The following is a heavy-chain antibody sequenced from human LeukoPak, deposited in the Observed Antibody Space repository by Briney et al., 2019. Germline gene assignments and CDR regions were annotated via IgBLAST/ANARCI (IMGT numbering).Heavy chain of an antibody. CDR3: ARHSWRGYSYAGIDY. J-gene: IGHJ4*02. Sequence: GESLKISCKGSGYSFTSYWIGWVRQMPGKGLXXXXXXYPGDSDTRYSPSFQGQVTISADKSISTAYLQWSSLKASDTAMYYCARHSWRGYSYAGIDYWGQGTLVTVSS. D-gene: IGHD5-18*01. CDR1: GYSFTSYW. CDR2: XYPGDSDT. V-gene: IGHV5-51*01.